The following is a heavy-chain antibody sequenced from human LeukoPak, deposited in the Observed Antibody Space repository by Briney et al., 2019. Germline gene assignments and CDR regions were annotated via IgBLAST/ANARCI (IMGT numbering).Heavy chain of an antibody. D-gene: IGHD4-17*01. CDR2: IRQDGSER. Sequence: PGGSLRLSCAASGFTFSNYWMNWVRQAPGEGLEWVANIRQDGSERYYVDSVKGRFAISRDNAKNSLYLQMNSLRAEDTAVYYCASHGWVTGTTKADYWGQGTLVTVSS. CDR1: GFTFSNYW. J-gene: IGHJ4*02. V-gene: IGHV3-7*03. CDR3: ASHGWVTGTTKADY.